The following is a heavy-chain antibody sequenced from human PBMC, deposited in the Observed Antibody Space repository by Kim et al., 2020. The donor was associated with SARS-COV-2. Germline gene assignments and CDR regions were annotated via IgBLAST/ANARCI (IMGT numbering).Heavy chain of an antibody. CDR1: GFTFSSYW. J-gene: IGHJ3*02. Sequence: GGSLRLSCAASGFTFSSYWMSWVRQAPGKGLEWVANIKQDGSEKYYVDSVKGRFTISRDNAKNSLYLQMNSLRAEDTAVYYCARESGYYDSSGYYYGAFDIWGQGTMVTVSS. D-gene: IGHD3-22*01. CDR3: ARESGYYDSSGYYYGAFDI. V-gene: IGHV3-7*01. CDR2: IKQDGSEK.